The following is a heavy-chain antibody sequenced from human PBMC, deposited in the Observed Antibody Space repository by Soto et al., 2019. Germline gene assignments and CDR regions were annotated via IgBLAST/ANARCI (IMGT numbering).Heavy chain of an antibody. D-gene: IGHD6-13*01. Sequence: GGSLRLSCAASGFTFSNFAMRWVRQAPGKGLEWVSAISGSGGSTYYADSVKGRFTLSRDNSKNTVFLQMNSLRDEDTAVYYCAKEISVAAGPWFFELWGRGTVVT. CDR2: ISGSGGST. V-gene: IGHV3-23*01. CDR3: AKEISVAAGPWFFEL. CDR1: GFTFSNFA. J-gene: IGHJ2*01.